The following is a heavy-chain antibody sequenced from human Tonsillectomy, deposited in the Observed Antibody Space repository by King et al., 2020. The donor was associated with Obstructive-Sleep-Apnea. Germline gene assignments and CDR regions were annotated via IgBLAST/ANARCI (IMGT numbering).Heavy chain of an antibody. CDR2: ISYDGSNK. CDR3: AARYRDYYYGMDV. D-gene: IGHD5-12*01. CDR1: GFTFSHYG. V-gene: IGHV3-30*03. J-gene: IGHJ6*02. Sequence: VQLVESGGGVVQPRRSLRLSCAASGFTFSHYGMHWVRQAPGKGLEWVAVISYDGSNKYYADSVKGRFTIARDNSKNTLYLQMNSLRAEDTAVYYYAARYRDYYYGMDVWGQGTTVTVSS.